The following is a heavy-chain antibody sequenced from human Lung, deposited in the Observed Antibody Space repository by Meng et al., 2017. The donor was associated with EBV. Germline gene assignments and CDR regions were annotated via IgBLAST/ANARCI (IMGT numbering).Heavy chain of an antibody. J-gene: IGHJ4*02. CDR1: GGSISRSDW. CDR2: TSHSGST. D-gene: IGHD5/OR15-5a*01. CDR3: ARVCEVCLDY. V-gene: IGHV4-4*02. Sequence: QVQLQGAGPGLVKPSEARSLPCAVSGGSISRSDWWSWVRQPPGKGLEWIGETSHSGSTNYSPSLKSRVTISLDKSKNQLSLKLYSVTAADTAVYYCARVCEVCLDYWGQGTLVTVSS.